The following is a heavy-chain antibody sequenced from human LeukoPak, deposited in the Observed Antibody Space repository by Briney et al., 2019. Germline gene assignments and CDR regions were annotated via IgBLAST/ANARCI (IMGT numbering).Heavy chain of an antibody. CDR1: EFSVGSNY. CDR3: TGGPSGYNNT. CDR2: IYSGGST. D-gene: IGHD5-12*01. J-gene: IGHJ4*02. Sequence: AGGSLRLSCAASEFSVGSNYMTWVRQAPGKGLEWVSLIYSGGSTSYADSVKGRFTISRDDSKNTLYLQMNSLRADDTAVYYWTGGPSGYNNTGGQGTLVTVSS. V-gene: IGHV3-66*01.